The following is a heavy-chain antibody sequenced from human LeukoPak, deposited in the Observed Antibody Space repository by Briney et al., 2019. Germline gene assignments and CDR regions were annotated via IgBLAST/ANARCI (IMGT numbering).Heavy chain of an antibody. D-gene: IGHD3-22*01. CDR2: ISGSGVSS. CDR3: AKDRKYYDSSGYYYVFDY. V-gene: IGHV3-23*01. Sequence: GGSLRLSCIASGFSFGDYAMNWVRQAPGKGLEWVSTISGSGVSSYHADSVKGRFTISRDNSKNTLYLQMNSLRAEDTAVYYCAKDRKYYDSSGYYYVFDYWGQGTLVTVSS. J-gene: IGHJ4*02. CDR1: GFSFGDYA.